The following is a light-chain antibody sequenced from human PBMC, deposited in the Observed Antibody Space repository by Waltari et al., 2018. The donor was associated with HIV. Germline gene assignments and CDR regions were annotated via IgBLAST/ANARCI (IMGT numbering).Light chain of an antibody. CDR1: SSNIGSHS. CDR2: GDN. V-gene: IGLV1-44*01. CDR3: AAWDASLHAWV. Sequence: QSVLTQPPSASGTPGQRVTISSSGSSSNIGSHSVEWYQQLPGMAPKLLIYGDNQRPSGVPDRFSGSKSGTSASLAISGLQSEDEADYYCAAWDASLHAWVFGGGTKLTVL. J-gene: IGLJ3*02.